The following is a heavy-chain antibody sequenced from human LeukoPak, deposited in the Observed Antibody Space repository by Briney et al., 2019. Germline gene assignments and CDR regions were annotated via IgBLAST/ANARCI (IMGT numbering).Heavy chain of an antibody. CDR3: AYRRKWNFFAY. J-gene: IGHJ4*02. D-gene: IGHD1-26*01. CDR2: IYWDDDK. CDR1: EFSLTTSGVG. Sequence: SGPTLVKPTQTLTLTCTFSEFSLTTSGVGVGWIRQPPGKALEWLAVIYWDDDKRYSPSLKSRLTITKDIPKNQVVLMITNVDPLDTATYFCAYRRKWNFFAYWGQGALVTVSS. V-gene: IGHV2-5*02.